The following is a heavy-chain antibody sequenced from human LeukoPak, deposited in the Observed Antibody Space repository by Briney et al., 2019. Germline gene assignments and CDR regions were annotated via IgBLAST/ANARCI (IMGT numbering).Heavy chain of an antibody. Sequence: PGRSLRLSCAASGVTFSSYGMHWVRQAPGKGLEWVAVIRYDGGNENYADSVKGRFTISRDNSKNTLYLQMHSLRAEDTAVYYCAKDRRQLVMGVGYYYYMDVWGKGTTVTVSS. V-gene: IGHV3-33*06. D-gene: IGHD6-6*01. CDR3: AKDRRQLVMGVGYYYYMDV. CDR2: IRYDGGNE. J-gene: IGHJ6*03. CDR1: GVTFSSYG.